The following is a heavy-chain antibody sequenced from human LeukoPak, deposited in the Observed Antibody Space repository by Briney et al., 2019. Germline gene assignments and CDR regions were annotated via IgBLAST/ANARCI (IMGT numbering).Heavy chain of an antibody. V-gene: IGHV3-21*01. Sequence: GGSLRLSCAASGFTFSSYSMNWVRQAPGKGLEWVSSISSSSSYIYYADSVKGRFTISRDNAKNSLYLQMNSLRAEDTAVYYCARDEYRGTYYYDSSGYLGPDYWGQGTLVTVSS. D-gene: IGHD3-22*01. CDR1: GFTFSSYS. CDR3: ARDEYRGTYYYDSSGYLGPDY. J-gene: IGHJ4*02. CDR2: ISSSSSYI.